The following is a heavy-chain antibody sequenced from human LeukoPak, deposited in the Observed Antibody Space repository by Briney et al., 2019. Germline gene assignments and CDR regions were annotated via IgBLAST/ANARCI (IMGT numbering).Heavy chain of an antibody. J-gene: IGHJ4*02. CDR3: ARDVLYSSGWGDY. Sequence: GGSLRLSCSASGFPFSDYYMSWIRQAPGKGLEWVSYISSSGSTIYYADSVKGRFTISRDNAKNSLYLQMNSLRAEDTAVYYCARDVLYSSGWGDYWGQGTLVTVSS. CDR2: ISSSGSTI. D-gene: IGHD6-19*01. CDR1: GFPFSDYY. V-gene: IGHV3-11*01.